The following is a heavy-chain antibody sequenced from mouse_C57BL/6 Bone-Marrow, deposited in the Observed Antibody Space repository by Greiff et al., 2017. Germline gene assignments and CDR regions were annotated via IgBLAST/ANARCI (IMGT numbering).Heavy chain of an antibody. CDR1: GYSITSGYY. Sequence: EVKLQESGPGLVKPSQSLSLTCSVTGYSITSGYYWNWIRQFPGNKLEWTGYISYDGSNNYNPSLKNRISITRDTSKNQFFLKLNSVTTEDTATYYCARGWLLHYAMDYWGQGTSVTVSS. CDR3: ARGWLLHYAMDY. J-gene: IGHJ4*01. D-gene: IGHD2-3*01. V-gene: IGHV3-6*01. CDR2: ISYDGSN.